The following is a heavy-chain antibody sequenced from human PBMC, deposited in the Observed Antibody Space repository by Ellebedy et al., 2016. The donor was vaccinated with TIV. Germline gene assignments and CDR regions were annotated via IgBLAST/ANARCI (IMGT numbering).Heavy chain of an antibody. CDR3: ARDPALPRGRFDT. CDR1: GGSVTSADYQ. J-gene: IGHJ5*02. Sequence: MPSETLSLTCTVSGGSVTSADYQWTWIRQPPGKGLEWIGYIHSTGRTHYNPSLESRTTISMDTSKNQFSLELTSVTAADTAVYYCARDPALPRGRFDTWGQGTLVTVSS. CDR2: IHSTGRT. V-gene: IGHV4-30-4*01.